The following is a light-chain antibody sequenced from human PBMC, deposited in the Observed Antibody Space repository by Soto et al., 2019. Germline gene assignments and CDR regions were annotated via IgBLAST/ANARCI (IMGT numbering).Light chain of an antibody. CDR3: HHYGPAPLT. J-gene: IGKJ1*01. CDR1: QTVRGNY. CDR2: AAS. Sequence: EIVLTQSGGTLSLSPGERATLSCRASQTVRGNYLAWFQQRPGQAPRLLIYAASTRAAGVPDRFSGSGSGTDFSLTINRLEPEDFAVYYCHHYGPAPLTFGQGTKVEIK. V-gene: IGKV3-20*01.